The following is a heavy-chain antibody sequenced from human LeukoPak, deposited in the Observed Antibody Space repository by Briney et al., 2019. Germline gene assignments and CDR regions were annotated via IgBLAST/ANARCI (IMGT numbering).Heavy chain of an antibody. Sequence: GRSLRLSCAASGFTFDDYAMYWVRQAPGKGLEWVSGISWNSGSIGYADSVKGRFTISRDNAKNSLYLQMNSLRAEDTALYYCAKDSRYSSSCFDYWGQGTLVTVSS. J-gene: IGHJ4*02. CDR1: GFTFDDYA. D-gene: IGHD6-13*01. CDR2: ISWNSGSI. CDR3: AKDSRYSSSCFDY. V-gene: IGHV3-9*01.